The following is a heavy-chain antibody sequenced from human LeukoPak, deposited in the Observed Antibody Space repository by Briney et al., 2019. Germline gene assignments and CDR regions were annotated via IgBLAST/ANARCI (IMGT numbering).Heavy chain of an antibody. CDR2: IGGSGDST. CDR3: ARTWSFDY. Sequence: GGSLRLSCGASGFTFSNYGMSWVRQAPGKGLEWVSAIGGSGDSTNYADSAKGRFTISRDNSKNTLYLQMNSLRVEDTAVYYCARTWSFDYWGQGTLATVSS. CDR1: GFTFSNYG. D-gene: IGHD1-14*01. J-gene: IGHJ4*02. V-gene: IGHV3-23*01.